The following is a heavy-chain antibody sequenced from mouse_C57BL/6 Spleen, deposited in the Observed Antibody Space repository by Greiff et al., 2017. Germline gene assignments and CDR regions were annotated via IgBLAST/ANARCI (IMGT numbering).Heavy chain of an antibody. CDR3: AREEYYGSKDYYAMDY. D-gene: IGHD1-1*01. V-gene: IGHV1-4*01. CDR1: GYTFTSYT. J-gene: IGHJ4*01. Sequence: QVQLKESGAELARPGASVKMSCKASGYTFTSYTMHWVKQRPGQGLEWIGYINPSSGYTKYNQKFKDKATLTADKSSSTAYMQLSSLTSEDSAVYYCAREEYYGSKDYYAMDYWGQGTSVTVSS. CDR2: INPSSGYT.